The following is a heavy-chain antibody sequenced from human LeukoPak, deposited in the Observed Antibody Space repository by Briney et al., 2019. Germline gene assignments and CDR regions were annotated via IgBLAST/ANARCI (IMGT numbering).Heavy chain of an antibody. CDR2: IKPDGSER. V-gene: IGHV3-7*01. CDR3: AKDPRTHCSGGSCYPKN. CDR1: GFTFSDYW. Sequence: GGSLRLSCAASGFTFSDYWMNWVRQAPGKGLEWVAIIKPDGSERYYVDSLKGRFTISRDNSKNTLYLQMNSLRAEDTAVYYCAKDPRTHCSGGSCYPKNWGQGTLVTVSS. J-gene: IGHJ4*02. D-gene: IGHD2-15*01.